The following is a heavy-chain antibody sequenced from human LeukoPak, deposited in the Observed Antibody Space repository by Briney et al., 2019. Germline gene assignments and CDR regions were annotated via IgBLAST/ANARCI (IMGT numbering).Heavy chain of an antibody. J-gene: IGHJ6*03. CDR3: ARDPYSGNYGAYYYYYMDV. CDR1: GFTFSSYA. V-gene: IGHV3-21*06. D-gene: IGHD1-26*01. CDR2: ITSSSSYI. Sequence: GGSLRLSCAASGFTFSSYAMSWVRQAPGKGLEWVSSITSSSSYIYYADSVKGRFTISRDNAKNSLYLQMDSLRVEDTAEYYCARDPYSGNYGAYYYYYMDVWGKGTTVTVSS.